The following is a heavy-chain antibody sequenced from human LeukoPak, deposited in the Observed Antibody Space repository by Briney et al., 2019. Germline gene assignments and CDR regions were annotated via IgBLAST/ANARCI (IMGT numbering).Heavy chain of an antibody. V-gene: IGHV3-48*04. D-gene: IGHD3-22*01. CDR1: GFTFSSYS. CDR2: ISSSGSTI. Sequence: PGGSLRLSCAASGFTFSSYSMNWVRQAPGKGLEWVSYISSSGSTIYYADSVKGRFTISRDNAKNSLYLQMNSLRAEDTAVYYCASSYYYDSSGYYLWGQGTLVTVSS. CDR3: ASSYYYDSSGYYL. J-gene: IGHJ4*02.